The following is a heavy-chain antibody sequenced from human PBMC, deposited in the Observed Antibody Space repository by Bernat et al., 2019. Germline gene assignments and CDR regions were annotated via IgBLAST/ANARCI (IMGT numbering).Heavy chain of an antibody. CDR1: RFTFSTYG. CDR2: IWYDGTNK. D-gene: IGHD4-17*01. V-gene: IGHV3-33*03. J-gene: IGHJ3*01. Sequence: QVQLVASGGGVVQPGRSLRLSCAASRFTFSTYGMHWVRQAPGKGLAWVAVIWYDGTNKCYADSVKRRFNISRDKSRNSLYLRMASLRDEDTAVYYCAKGGDAVPYGGYGRGAFDVWGEGTMVTVSS. CDR3: AKGGDAVPYGGYGRGAFDV.